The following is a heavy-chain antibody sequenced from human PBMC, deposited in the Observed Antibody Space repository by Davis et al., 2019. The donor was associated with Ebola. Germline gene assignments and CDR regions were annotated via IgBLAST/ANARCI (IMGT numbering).Heavy chain of an antibody. V-gene: IGHV3-21*01. D-gene: IGHD2-15*01. CDR3: ARDACSGGSCSHMDV. J-gene: IGHJ6*03. CDR2: ISSTTAYI. CDR1: GFTFSIYT. Sequence: GESLKISCTASGFTFSIYTINWIRQAPGKGLEWISYISSTTAYIYYADSVKGRFTISKDKAKNSLFLQMNSLRAEDTAVYYCARDACSGGSCSHMDVWGKGTSVTVSS.